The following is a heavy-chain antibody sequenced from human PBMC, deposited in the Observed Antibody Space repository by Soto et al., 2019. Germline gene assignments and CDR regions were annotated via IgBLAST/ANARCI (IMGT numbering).Heavy chain of an antibody. V-gene: IGHV4-31*03. CDR3: ARRFEENSKDYYYYYMDV. D-gene: IGHD3-10*01. J-gene: IGHJ6*03. CDR1: GGSISSGGYY. Sequence: QVQLQESGPGLVKPSQTLSLTCTVSGGSISSGGYYWSWIRQHPGKGMEWIGYIYYSGSTYYNPSLKSRVTISGETSKNQFSLKLSSVTAADTAVYYCARRFEENSKDYYYYYMDVWGKGTTVTVSS. CDR2: IYYSGST.